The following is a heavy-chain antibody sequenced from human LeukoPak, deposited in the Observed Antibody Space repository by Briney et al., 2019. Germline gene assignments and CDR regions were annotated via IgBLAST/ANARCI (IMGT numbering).Heavy chain of an antibody. V-gene: IGHV3-23*01. CDR3: AKEELVLGAFDI. Sequence: GGSLRLSCAASGFTFSSSAMSWVRQVPGKGLEWVSGISWNSGSIGYADSVKGRFTISRDNSKNTLYLQMNSLRAEDTAVYYCAKEELVLGAFDIWGQGTMVTVSS. CDR1: GFTFSSSA. J-gene: IGHJ3*02. CDR2: ISWNSGSI. D-gene: IGHD6-13*01.